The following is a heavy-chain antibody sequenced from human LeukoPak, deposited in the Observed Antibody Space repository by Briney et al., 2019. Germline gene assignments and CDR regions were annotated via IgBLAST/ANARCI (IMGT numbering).Heavy chain of an antibody. CDR1: GFTFSSYG. CDR3: AKPGVWYGYFDY. D-gene: IGHD6-13*01. CDR2: ISYDGSNK. V-gene: IGHV3-30*18. Sequence: GRSLRLSCAASGFTFSSYGMHWVRQAPGKGLEWVAVISYDGSNKYYADSVKGRLTISRDNSKNTLYLQMNSLRAEDTAVYYCAKPGVWYGYFDYWGQGTLVTVSS. J-gene: IGHJ4*02.